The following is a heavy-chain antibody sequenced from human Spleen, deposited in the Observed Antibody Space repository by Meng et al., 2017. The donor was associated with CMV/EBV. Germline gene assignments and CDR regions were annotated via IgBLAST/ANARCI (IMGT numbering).Heavy chain of an antibody. CDR2: IHPHRGDT. CDR1: GYTFTAHY. V-gene: IGHV1-2*02. Sequence: ASVKVSCKASGYTFTAHYFHWVRQAPGQGLEWMGWIHPHRGDTNYAQQFQGRVTLTRDTSISTAYMELSRLRSDDTAVYYCARVLGHRDTLYYYYYGMDVWGQGTTVTVSS. CDR3: ARVLGHRDTLYYYYYGMDV. J-gene: IGHJ6*02.